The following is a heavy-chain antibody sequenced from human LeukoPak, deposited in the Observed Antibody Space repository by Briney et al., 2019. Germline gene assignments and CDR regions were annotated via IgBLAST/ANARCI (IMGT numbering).Heavy chain of an antibody. V-gene: IGHV3-30*18. J-gene: IGHJ4*02. CDR3: AKVHSSGWYYFDY. CDR2: TSYDGSKK. D-gene: IGHD6-19*01. CDR1: GFTFSSHG. Sequence: GGSPRLSCAASGFTFSSHGIHWVRQAPGKGLEWVAVTSYDGSKKYYADSVKGRFTISRDNSKNTLYLQMNSLRTEDTAVYYCAKVHSSGWYYFDYWGQGTLVTVSS.